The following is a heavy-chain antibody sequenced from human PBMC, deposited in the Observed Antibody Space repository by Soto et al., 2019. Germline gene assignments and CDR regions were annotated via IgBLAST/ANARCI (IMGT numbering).Heavy chain of an antibody. V-gene: IGHV4-39*01. Sequence: QLQLQESGPGLVKPSETLSLTCTVSGGSISSSSYYWGWIRQPPGKGLEWIGSIYYSGSTYYNPSLKSRVTISVDTSKNQFSLKLSSVTAADTAVYYCARPRHDFWSGLLRTNYYYYYMDVWGKGTTVTVSS. CDR1: GGSISSSSYY. CDR2: IYYSGST. D-gene: IGHD3-3*01. CDR3: ARPRHDFWSGLLRTNYYYYYMDV. J-gene: IGHJ6*03.